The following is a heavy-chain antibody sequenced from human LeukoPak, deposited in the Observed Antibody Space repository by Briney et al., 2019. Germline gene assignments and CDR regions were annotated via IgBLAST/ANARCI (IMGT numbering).Heavy chain of an antibody. D-gene: IGHD1-26*01. J-gene: IGHJ4*02. Sequence: SETLSLTCAVSGASISGSGYYLGWIRQPPGKGLEWIGNIYYTGSTYYNASLQSRVTISIDTSKNQFSLRLNSVTAADTAMYYCAKSGGYGLIDYWGQGTLVTVSS. CDR1: GASISGSGYY. CDR3: AKSGGYGLIDY. V-gene: IGHV4-39*01. CDR2: IYYTGST.